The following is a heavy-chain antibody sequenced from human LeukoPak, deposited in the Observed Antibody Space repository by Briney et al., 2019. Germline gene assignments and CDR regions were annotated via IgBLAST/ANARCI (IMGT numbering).Heavy chain of an antibody. CDR2: IYPGDSDT. Sequence: GESLKISCMGSGYSFNDYWFGWVRQMPGKGLEWMGLIYPGDSDTKYSPSFQGQVTISADKSIGAAYLQWSSLRASDTAMYYCAAPLGGSSPYYYYGMDVWGQGTTVTVSS. J-gene: IGHJ6*02. V-gene: IGHV5-51*01. CDR1: GYSFNDYW. CDR3: AAPLGGSSPYYYYGMDV. D-gene: IGHD1-26*01.